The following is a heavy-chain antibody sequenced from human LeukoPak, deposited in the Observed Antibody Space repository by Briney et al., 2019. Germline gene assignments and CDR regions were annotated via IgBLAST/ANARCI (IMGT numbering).Heavy chain of an antibody. V-gene: IGHV2-5*02. CDR3: AHRTYHYDSSGYYQRVDY. J-gene: IGHJ4*02. CDR1: GFSLSTTGVS. D-gene: IGHD3-22*01. Sequence: SGPTLVKPTQTLTLTCSFSGFSLSTTGVSVGRIRQTPGEALEWVALIYWDDSQRYSPSLKSRLTITKDTSKNQVVLTMTNVDPADTATYYCAHRTYHYDSSGYYQRVDYWGQGTPVTVSS. CDR2: IYWDDSQ.